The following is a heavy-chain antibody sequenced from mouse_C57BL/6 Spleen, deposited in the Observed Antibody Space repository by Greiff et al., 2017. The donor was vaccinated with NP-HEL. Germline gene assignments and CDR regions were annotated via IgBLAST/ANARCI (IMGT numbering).Heavy chain of an antibody. D-gene: IGHD1-1*01. V-gene: IGHV14-2*01. CDR3: ARGSIYVGYFDV. CDR2: IDPEDGET. Sequence: QLQQSGAELVKPGASVKLSCTASGFNIKDYYMHWVKQRTEQGLEWLGRIDPEDGETKYAPKFQGKATITAAPSSTTAYLPLSSLTSEDTAVYYWARGSIYVGYFDVWGTGTTVTVSS. J-gene: IGHJ1*03. CDR1: GFNIKDYY.